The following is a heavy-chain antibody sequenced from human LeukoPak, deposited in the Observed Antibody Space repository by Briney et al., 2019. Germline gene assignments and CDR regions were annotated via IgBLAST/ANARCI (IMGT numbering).Heavy chain of an antibody. V-gene: IGHV4-4*02. J-gene: IGHJ4*02. CDR1: GVSISSSEW. CDR2: IHRAGRT. D-gene: IGHD3-9*01. CDR3: GKTDIYFSPIDY. Sequence: PSGTLSLTCAVSGVSISSSEWWIWVRQPPGQGLEWIGEIHRAGRTRYNPSLKSRVTISMDYSKNQFSLKLTSVTAADTAIYYCGKTDIYFSPIDYWGPGALVTVSS.